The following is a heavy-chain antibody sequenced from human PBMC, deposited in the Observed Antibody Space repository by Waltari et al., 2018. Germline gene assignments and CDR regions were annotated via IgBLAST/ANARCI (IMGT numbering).Heavy chain of an antibody. J-gene: IGHJ4*02. V-gene: IGHV3-33*08. CDR1: GFTFSSYG. Sequence: QVQLVESGGGVVQPGRSLRLSCAASGFTFSSYGMHWVRQAPGKGLEWVAVIWYDGSNKYYADSVKGRFTISRDNAKNSLYLQMNSLRAEDTAVYYCARHGDFCFDYWGQGILVTVSS. CDR2: IWYDGSNK. CDR3: ARHGDFCFDY.